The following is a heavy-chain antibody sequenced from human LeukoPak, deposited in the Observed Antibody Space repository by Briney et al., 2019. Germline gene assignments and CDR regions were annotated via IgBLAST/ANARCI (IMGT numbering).Heavy chain of an antibody. J-gene: IGHJ4*02. CDR1: GHTFTSYG. V-gene: IGHV1-18*01. CDR3: ARCWSSDRGYCDY. CDR2: ISAYNGKT. Sequence: ASVKVSCKTSGHTFTSYGITWVRQAPGQGLEWMGWISAYNGKTDYARKLQERVTMTTDTSTSTAYMELRSLRSDDTAVYYCARCWSSDRGYCDYWGQGTLVTVSP.